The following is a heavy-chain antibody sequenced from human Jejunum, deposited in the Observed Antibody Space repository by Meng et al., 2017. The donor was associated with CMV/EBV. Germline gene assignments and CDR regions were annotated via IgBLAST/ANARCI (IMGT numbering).Heavy chain of an antibody. CDR2: INDIGST. J-gene: IGHJ4*02. D-gene: IGHD3-3*01. V-gene: IGHV4-34*01. CDR1: GGSFSGYY. Sequence: LTCAVYGGSFSGYYWSWIRQPPGKRLEWIGEINDIGSTNYNPSLKSRVSLSVDTSKNQFSLKVNAVTAADTAVYYCARGYYEVDYWGQGALVTVSS. CDR3: ARGYYEVDY.